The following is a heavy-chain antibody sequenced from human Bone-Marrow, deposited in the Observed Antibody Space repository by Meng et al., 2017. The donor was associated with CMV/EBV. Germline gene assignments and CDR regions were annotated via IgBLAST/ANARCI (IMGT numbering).Heavy chain of an antibody. CDR3: ARNGFPEGGYYFDY. CDR2: INPNSGGT. CDR1: GYTFTGYY. Sequence: QVQLVQTGVEVEKPGASVKVSCKASGYTFTGYYMHWVRQAPGQGLEWMGWINPNSGGTNYAQKFQGWVTMTRDTSISTAYMELSRLRSDDTAVYYCARNGFPEGGYYFDYWGQGTLVTVSS. V-gene: IGHV1-2*04. J-gene: IGHJ4*02. D-gene: IGHD5-12*01.